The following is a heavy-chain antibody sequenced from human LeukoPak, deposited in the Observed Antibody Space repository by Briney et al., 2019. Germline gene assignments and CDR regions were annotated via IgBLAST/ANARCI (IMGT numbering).Heavy chain of an antibody. CDR1: VYTLTELS. CDR2: FDPEDGET. CDR3: ATMGIRGVLGVRWFPTADAFDI. V-gene: IGHV1-24*01. D-gene: IGHD2-8*01. Sequence: ASVKVSCKVSVYTLTELSMHWVRQAPGKGLEWMGGFDPEDGETIYAQKFQGRVTMTEDTSTDTAYMELSSLRSEDTAVYYCATMGIRGVLGVRWFPTADAFDIWGQGTMVTVSS. J-gene: IGHJ3*02.